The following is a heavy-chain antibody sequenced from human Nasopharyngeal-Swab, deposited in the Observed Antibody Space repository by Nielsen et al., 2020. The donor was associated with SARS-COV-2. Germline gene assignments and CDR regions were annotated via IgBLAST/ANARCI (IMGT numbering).Heavy chain of an antibody. J-gene: IGHJ5*02. V-gene: IGHV1-46*01. Sequence: ASVKVSCKASGYTFTSYYMHWVRQAPGQGLEWMGIINPSGGSTSYAQKFQGRVTMTRDTSTSTVYMELSSLRSEDTAVYYCARDPVSYYDILTGYYLWGHRNWFDPWGQGTLVTVSS. D-gene: IGHD3-9*01. CDR1: GYTFTSYY. CDR3: ARDPVSYYDILTGYYLWGHRNWFDP. CDR2: INPSGGST.